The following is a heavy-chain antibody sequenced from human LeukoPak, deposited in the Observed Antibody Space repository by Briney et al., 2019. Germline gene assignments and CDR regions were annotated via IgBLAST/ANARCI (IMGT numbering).Heavy chain of an antibody. D-gene: IGHD3-10*01. CDR3: ARVPLSDASGRYYSH. V-gene: IGHV1-3*04. J-gene: IGHJ1*01. CDR1: GYSFANYG. CDR2: INTGNGNT. Sequence: ASVKVSCKTSGYSFANYGMHWVRQAPRQSLEWMGWINTGNGNTKSSQKFQDRVALTRDTSAGTAYMELNSLSSEDTAVYYCARVPLSDASGRYYSHWGQGTLVTVSS.